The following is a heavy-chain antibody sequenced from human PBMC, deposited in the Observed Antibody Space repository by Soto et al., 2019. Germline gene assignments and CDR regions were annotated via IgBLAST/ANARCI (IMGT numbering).Heavy chain of an antibody. CDR2: INSDGSST. D-gene: IGHD2-21*01. CDR3: ARVLRTYGRGAFDI. Sequence: PGGSLRLSCAASGFTFSSYWMHWVRQAPGKGLVWVSRINSDGSSTSYADSVKGRFTISRDNAKNTLYLQMNSLRAEDTAVYYRARVLRTYGRGAFDIWGQGTMVTVSS. J-gene: IGHJ3*02. CDR1: GFTFSSYW. V-gene: IGHV3-74*01.